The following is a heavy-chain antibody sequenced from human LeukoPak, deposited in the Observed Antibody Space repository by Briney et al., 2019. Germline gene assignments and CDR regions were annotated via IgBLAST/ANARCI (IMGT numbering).Heavy chain of an antibody. Sequence: GGSLRLSCAASGFTFSSYAMHWVRQAPGKGLEWVAVISYDGSNKYYADSVKGRFTISRDNSKNTLYLQMNSLRAEDTAVYYCARPVTYYYDSSGRWFDPWGQGTLVTVSS. CDR2: ISYDGSNK. CDR1: GFTFSSYA. J-gene: IGHJ5*02. V-gene: IGHV3-30-3*01. D-gene: IGHD3-22*01. CDR3: ARPVTYYYDSSGRWFDP.